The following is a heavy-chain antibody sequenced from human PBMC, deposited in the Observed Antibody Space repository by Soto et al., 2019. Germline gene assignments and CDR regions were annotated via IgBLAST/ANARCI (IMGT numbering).Heavy chain of an antibody. D-gene: IGHD3-3*01. CDR2: ISYTGTTT. Sequence: VGSLRLSCAASRFTFNICGMHWVRHAPGKGLEWLAFISYTGTTTYYADSVKGRFAIARDNSKNTLYLEMTSLSADDTGLYFCAKDSMNTGVSTFGVPFGVPQSWGHGTLVTVSS. J-gene: IGHJ1*01. V-gene: IGHV3-30*18. CDR1: RFTFNICG. CDR3: AKDSMNTGVSTFGVPFGVPQS.